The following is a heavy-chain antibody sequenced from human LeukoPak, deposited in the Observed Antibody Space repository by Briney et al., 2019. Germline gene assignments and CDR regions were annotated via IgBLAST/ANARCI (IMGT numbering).Heavy chain of an antibody. CDR3: ARATGYSYEGGAFDI. D-gene: IGHD5-18*01. CDR1: GGSISSSSYY. Sequence: SETLSLTCTVSGGSISSSSYYWGWIRQPQGKGLEWIGSIYYGGSTYSNPSLKSRVTITVDTSKNQFSLKLSSVTAADTAVYYCARATGYSYEGGAFDIWGQGTMVTVSS. CDR2: IYYGGST. J-gene: IGHJ3*02. V-gene: IGHV4-39*07.